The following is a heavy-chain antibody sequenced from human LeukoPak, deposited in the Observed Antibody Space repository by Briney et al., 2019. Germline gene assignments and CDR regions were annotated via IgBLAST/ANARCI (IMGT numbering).Heavy chain of an antibody. CDR1: GFTFSNYA. Sequence: PGGSLGLSCAASGFTFSNYAMSWVRQAPGMGLEWVSAIGGSDGNTYYTDSVKGRFTISRDNSKNTLSLQMNSLRAEDTAIYYCAKGSSSVWPYYFDSWGQGTLVTVSS. CDR3: AKGSSSVWPYYFDS. D-gene: IGHD6-19*01. V-gene: IGHV3-23*01. J-gene: IGHJ4*02. CDR2: IGGSDGNT.